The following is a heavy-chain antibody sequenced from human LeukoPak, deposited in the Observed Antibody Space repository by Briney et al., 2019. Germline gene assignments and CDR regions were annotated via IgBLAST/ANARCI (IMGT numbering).Heavy chain of an antibody. CDR2: IYYSGST. CDR3: ARTNYYDILTGPARAFDI. V-gene: IGHV4-39*01. D-gene: IGHD3-9*01. CDR1: GGSISSSSYY. J-gene: IGHJ3*02. Sequence: SGTLSLTFAVSGGSISSSSYYWGWIRQPPGKGLEWIGSIYYSGSTYYNPSLKSRVTISVDTSKNQFSLKLSSVTAADTAVYYCARTNYYDILTGPARAFDIWGQGTMVTVSS.